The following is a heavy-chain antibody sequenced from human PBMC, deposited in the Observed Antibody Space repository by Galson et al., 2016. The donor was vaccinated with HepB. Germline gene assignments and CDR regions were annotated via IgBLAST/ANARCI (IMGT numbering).Heavy chain of an antibody. V-gene: IGHV3-21*01. CDR1: GFTFRSYS. CDR2: ISTSSIYT. CDR3: AGDFQP. J-gene: IGHJ5*02. Sequence: SLRLSCAASGFTFRSYSMDWVRQAPGKGLEWVSSISTSSIYTYYADSVKGRSTISRDNAKNSLYLQMNSLRAEDTAVYYCAGDFQPWGQGTLVTVSS.